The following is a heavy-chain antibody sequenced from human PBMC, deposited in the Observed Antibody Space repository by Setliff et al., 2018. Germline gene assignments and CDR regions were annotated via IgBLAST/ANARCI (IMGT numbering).Heavy chain of an antibody. CDR2: INHRGST. V-gene: IGHV4-34*08. Sequence: SETLSLTCAAYGGTFSDYYWTWIRQPPGKGLEWVGEINHRGSTNYNPSLKSRVTISVDTSKGQFSLKVISMTTADTAVYYCGRGFSRIEGWGNWFDPWGQGILVTVS. CDR1: GGTFSDYY. D-gene: IGHD2-15*01. J-gene: IGHJ5*02. CDR3: GRGFSRIEGWGNWFDP.